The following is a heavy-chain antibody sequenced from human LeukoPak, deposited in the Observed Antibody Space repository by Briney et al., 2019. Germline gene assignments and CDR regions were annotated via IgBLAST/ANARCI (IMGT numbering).Heavy chain of an antibody. CDR3: AGAGLDY. V-gene: IGHV3-7*03. CDR1: GLTFSSYW. CDR2: IKQDGSQK. J-gene: IGHJ4*02. Sequence: GGALRLSCAASGLTFSSYWMSWVRQAPGKGLEWVAHIKQDGSQKYYVDSVKGRFTISRDNDKNSLYLQMNSLSAEDTAGEYCAGAGLDYWGQGTLVTVSS.